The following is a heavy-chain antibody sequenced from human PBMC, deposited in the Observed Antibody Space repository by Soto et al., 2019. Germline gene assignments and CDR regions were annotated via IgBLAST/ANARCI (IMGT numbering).Heavy chain of an antibody. D-gene: IGHD3-3*01. J-gene: IGHJ3*02. Sequence: GGSLRLSCEASGFTFSNAWMSWDGQVQGKGREGVGRIKSKTDGGTTDYAAPVKGRLTISRDDSKNTLYLQMNSLKTEDTAVYYCTTVFGRPDDAFDIWGQGTMFTVSS. CDR2: IKSKTDGGTT. CDR1: GFTFSNAW. CDR3: TTVFGRPDDAFDI. V-gene: IGHV3-15*01.